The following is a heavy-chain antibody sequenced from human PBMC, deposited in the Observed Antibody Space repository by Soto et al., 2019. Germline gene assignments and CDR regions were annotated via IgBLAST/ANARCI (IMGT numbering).Heavy chain of an antibody. J-gene: IGHJ5*02. CDR3: TRDAISTVRGTENWFDP. Sequence: PGGSLRLSCAASGFTFNNYAMSWVRQAPGKGLEWVSAISGNGISTYYADSVRGRFTISRDNSENTLFLQMNRLRADDTAVYYCTRDAISTVRGTENWFDPWGQGTLVTVSS. V-gene: IGHV3-23*01. CDR2: ISGNGIST. CDR1: GFTFNNYA. D-gene: IGHD3-10*01.